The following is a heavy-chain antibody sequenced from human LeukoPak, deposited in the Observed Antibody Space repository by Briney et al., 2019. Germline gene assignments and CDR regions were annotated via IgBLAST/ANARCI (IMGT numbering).Heavy chain of an antibody. D-gene: IGHD2/OR15-2a*01. Sequence: GGSLRLSCAASGFTFSSYWMSWVRQAPGKGLEWVANIKQDGSEKYYVDSVKGRFTISRDNAKNSLYLQMNSLRAEDTAVYYCVRDSFHPPFISWDAFDIWGQGTMVTVSS. CDR2: IKQDGSEK. V-gene: IGHV3-7*01. CDR1: GFTFSSYW. J-gene: IGHJ3*02. CDR3: VRDSFHPPFISWDAFDI.